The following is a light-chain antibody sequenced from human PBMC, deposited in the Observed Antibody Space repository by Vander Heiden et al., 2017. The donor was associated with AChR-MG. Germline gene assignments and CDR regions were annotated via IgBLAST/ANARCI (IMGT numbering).Light chain of an antibody. CDR1: QSVSSSY. CDR3: QQYGSSPT. J-gene: IGKJ4*01. CDR2: GAS. Sequence: EIVLTQSPGTLSLSPGERATLSCRASQSVSSSYLAWYRQKPGQAPSLLIYGASSRATGIPDRFSGSGSGTDFTLTISRLEPEDFAVYFCQQYGSSPTFGGGTKVEIK. V-gene: IGKV3-20*01.